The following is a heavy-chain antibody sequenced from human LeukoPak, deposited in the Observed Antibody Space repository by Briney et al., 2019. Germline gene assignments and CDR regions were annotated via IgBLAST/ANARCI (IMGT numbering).Heavy chain of an antibody. CDR1: GGPISSGSYY. Sequence: SQTLSLTYTVSGGPISSGSYYWSCLRQPAGKRLEWIGRIYPCGSTKYNPSLKSRATISVNTSKNQSSLKRSSVTAADTAVYYCARSPFQLWFAESFDYWGQGTLVTVSS. J-gene: IGHJ4*02. D-gene: IGHD3-10*01. CDR3: ARSPFQLWFAESFDY. CDR2: IYPCGST. V-gene: IGHV4-61*02.